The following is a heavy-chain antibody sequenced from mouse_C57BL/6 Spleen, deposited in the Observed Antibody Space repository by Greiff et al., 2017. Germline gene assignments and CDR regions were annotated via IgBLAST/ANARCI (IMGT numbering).Heavy chain of an antibody. CDR2: IWSGGST. V-gene: IGHV2-2*01. D-gene: IGHD4-1*01. J-gene: IGHJ4*01. Sequence: QVQLQQSGPGLVQPSQSLSITCTVSGFSLTSYGVHWVRQSPGKGLEWLGVIWSGGSTDYNAAFISRLSISKDNSKSQVFFKMNSLQADDTAIYYCARKGNWDYAMDYWGQGTSVTVSS. CDR1: GFSLTSYG. CDR3: ARKGNWDYAMDY.